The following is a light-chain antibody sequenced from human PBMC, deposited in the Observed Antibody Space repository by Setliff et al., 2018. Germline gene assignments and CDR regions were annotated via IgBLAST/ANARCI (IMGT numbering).Light chain of an antibody. CDR1: SSNIGTGYD. J-gene: IGLJ1*01. CDR2: GNN. V-gene: IGLV1-40*01. CDR3: QSYDSSLSAYV. Sequence: QSALPQPPSVSGAPGQRVTISCAGRSSNIGTGYDVHWYQQLPGTAPKLLIYGNNIRPPGVPDRFSGSQSGTSASLAITGLHSEDEADYYCQSYDSSLSAYVFGTGTKVTVL.